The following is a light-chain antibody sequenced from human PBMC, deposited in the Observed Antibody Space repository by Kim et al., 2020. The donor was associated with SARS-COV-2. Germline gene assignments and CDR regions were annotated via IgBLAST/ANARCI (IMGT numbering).Light chain of an antibody. CDR3: QQLNVYPLT. CDR2: ISS. J-gene: IGKJ4*01. V-gene: IGKV1-9*01. Sequence: IQLTQSPSSLSASVGDRVTITCRASQDISSHLAWYQQKPGKAPHLLIYISSTLQSGVPSRFSDSGSGTDFTLTISSLQPEDFAAYYCQQLNVYPLTFGGGTKVDIK. CDR1: QDISSH.